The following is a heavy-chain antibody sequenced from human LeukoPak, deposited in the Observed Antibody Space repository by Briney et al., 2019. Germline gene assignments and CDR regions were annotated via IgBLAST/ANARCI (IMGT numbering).Heavy chain of an antibody. Sequence: SETLSLTCTVSGGSISSYYWSWIRQPAGKGLEWIGRIYTSGSTNYNPSLKSRVTMSVDTSKNQFSLKLSSVTAADTAVYYCAGEHTYYDYVWGSYRDALDYWGQGTLVTVSS. J-gene: IGHJ4*02. CDR3: AGEHTYYDYVWGSYRDALDY. CDR2: IYTSGST. CDR1: GGSISSYY. V-gene: IGHV4-4*07. D-gene: IGHD3-16*02.